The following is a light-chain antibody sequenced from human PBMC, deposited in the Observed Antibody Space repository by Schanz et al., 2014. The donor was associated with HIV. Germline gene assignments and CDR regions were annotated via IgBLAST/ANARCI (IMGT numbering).Light chain of an antibody. CDR3: HQYNDWRWT. J-gene: IGKJ1*01. CDR1: QSVSSSY. CDR2: AAS. V-gene: IGKV3-20*01. Sequence: EIVLTQSPGTLSLSPGERATLSCRASQSVSSSYLAWYQQKPGQAPRLLIYAASSRATGIPDRFSGSGSGTDFTLTISRLEPEDFAVYYCHQYNDWRWTFGQGTKVEIK.